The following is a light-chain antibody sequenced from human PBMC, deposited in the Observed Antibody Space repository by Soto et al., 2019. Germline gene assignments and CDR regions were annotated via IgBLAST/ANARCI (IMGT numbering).Light chain of an antibody. CDR1: QSVSSN. V-gene: IGKV3-15*01. Sequence: ETVMTQSPVALSVSPGERATLSCRASQSVSSNLAWYQQKPGQAPRFLIYGASTRATGIPARFSGSGSGTDFTLTISRLEPEDFAVYYCQQFHISRTFGQGTKVDIK. CDR2: GAS. J-gene: IGKJ1*01. CDR3: QQFHISRT.